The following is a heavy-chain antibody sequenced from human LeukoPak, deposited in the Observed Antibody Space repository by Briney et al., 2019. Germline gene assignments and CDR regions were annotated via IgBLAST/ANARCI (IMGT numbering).Heavy chain of an antibody. CDR3: ARGSRNTAMVTLGFDY. D-gene: IGHD5-18*01. CDR2: MSYDGSNK. CDR1: GFTFSSYA. Sequence: PGGSLRLSCAASGFTFSSYAMHWVRQAPGKGLEWVAVMSYDGSNKYYADSVKGRFTISRDNSKNTLYLQMNSLRADDTAVYYCARGSRNTAMVTLGFDYWGQGTLVTVSS. V-gene: IGHV3-30-3*01. J-gene: IGHJ4*02.